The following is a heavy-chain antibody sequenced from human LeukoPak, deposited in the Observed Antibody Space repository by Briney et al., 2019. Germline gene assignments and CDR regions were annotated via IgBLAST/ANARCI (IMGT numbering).Heavy chain of an antibody. CDR2: ISSSGSSI. J-gene: IGHJ5*02. CDR3: ARASRSGYAFDP. V-gene: IGHV3-11*01. D-gene: IGHD3-3*01. Sequence: GGSLRLSCAASGFTFSDYYMTWIRQAPGKGLEWVSYISSSGSSIYYADSVKGRFTISRDSAKNSLFLQMSSLRVEDTAVYYCARASRSGYAFDPWGQGTLVTASS. CDR1: GFTFSDYY.